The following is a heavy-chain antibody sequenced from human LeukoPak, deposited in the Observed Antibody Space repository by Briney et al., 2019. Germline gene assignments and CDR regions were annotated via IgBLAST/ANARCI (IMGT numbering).Heavy chain of an antibody. Sequence: GGSLRLFCAASGFTFSSYWMTWVRQAPGKGLEWVANIKEDGSEKYYVDSVKGRFTISRDNAKNSLYLQMNSLRAEDTAVYYCARLIAVAGNRNFDYWGQGTLVTVSS. D-gene: IGHD6-19*01. CDR3: ARLIAVAGNRNFDY. CDR1: GFTFSSYW. CDR2: IKEDGSEK. V-gene: IGHV3-7*01. J-gene: IGHJ4*02.